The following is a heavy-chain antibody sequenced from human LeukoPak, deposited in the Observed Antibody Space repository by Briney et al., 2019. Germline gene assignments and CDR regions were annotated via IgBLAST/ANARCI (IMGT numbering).Heavy chain of an antibody. Sequence: LAGGSLRLSCAASGFTFSSYAMHWVRQAPGKGLEWVAVISYDGSNKYYADSVKGRFTISRDNSKNTLYLQMNSLRAEHTAVYYCARVDNDSSGYDFDYWGQGTLVTVSS. CDR3: ARVDNDSSGYDFDY. D-gene: IGHD3-22*01. CDR1: GFTFSSYA. CDR2: ISYDGSNK. V-gene: IGHV3-30-3*01. J-gene: IGHJ4*02.